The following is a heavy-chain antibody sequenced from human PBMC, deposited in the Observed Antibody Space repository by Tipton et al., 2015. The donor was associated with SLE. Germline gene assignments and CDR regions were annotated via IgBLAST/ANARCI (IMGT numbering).Heavy chain of an antibody. V-gene: IGHV4-34*01. D-gene: IGHD1-1*01. CDR1: GGSFSGYY. CDR3: ARGPERHWNPXYYGMDV. CDR2: INHSGST. Sequence: TLSLTCAVYGGSFSGYYWGWIRQSPGKGLEWIGEINHSGSTNYNPSLKSRVTISVDTSKNQFSLKLSSVTAADTTVYYCARGPERHWNPXYYGMDVWGHGTTXTVSS. J-gene: IGHJ6*02.